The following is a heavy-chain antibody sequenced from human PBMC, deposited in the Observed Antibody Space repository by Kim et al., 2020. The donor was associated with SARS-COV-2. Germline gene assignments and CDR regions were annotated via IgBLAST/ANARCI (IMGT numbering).Heavy chain of an antibody. Sequence: GGSLRLSCAASGFTFSNYGMAWVRQAPGKGLEWVANIKGSGSDKFYADSVKGRFTISRDNTKNTLYLQMTSLRVEDTAVYYCARGPTSTVSYFYDWGRG. CDR1: GFTFSNYG. CDR3: ARGPTSTVSYFYD. V-gene: IGHV3-7*03. D-gene: IGHD4-4*01. J-gene: IGHJ4*02. CDR2: IKGSGSDK.